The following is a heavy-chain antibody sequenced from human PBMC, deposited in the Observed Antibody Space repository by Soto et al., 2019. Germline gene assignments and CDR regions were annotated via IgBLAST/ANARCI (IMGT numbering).Heavy chain of an antibody. D-gene: IGHD2-2*01. Sequence: EVQLLESGGGLVQPGGSLRLSCAASGFTFSSYAMSWVRQAPGKGLEWVSAISGSGGSTYYADSVKGRFTISRDNSKNTLYLLMNSLRAEDTAVYYCAKAAWDIVVVPAAAVDYWGQGTLVTVCS. CDR2: ISGSGGST. CDR1: GFTFSSYA. CDR3: AKAAWDIVVVPAAAVDY. V-gene: IGHV3-23*01. J-gene: IGHJ4*02.